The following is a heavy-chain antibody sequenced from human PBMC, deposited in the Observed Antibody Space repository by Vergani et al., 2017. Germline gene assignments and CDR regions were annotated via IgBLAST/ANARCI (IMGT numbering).Heavy chain of an antibody. J-gene: IGHJ5*02. CDR2: IHYSENT. D-gene: IGHD6-19*01. V-gene: IGHV4-59*11. Sequence: QVQLQESGPGLVKSSETLSLTCSVSFDSIRNLYCNWIRQPPGKGLEWIGSIHYSENTNYNPSLKTRVTISVDTSKNPFSLTLTSVPAADTAVYYCASDTHSGQRADRWGQGILVTVTS. CDR3: ASDTHSGQRADR. CDR1: FDSIRNLY.